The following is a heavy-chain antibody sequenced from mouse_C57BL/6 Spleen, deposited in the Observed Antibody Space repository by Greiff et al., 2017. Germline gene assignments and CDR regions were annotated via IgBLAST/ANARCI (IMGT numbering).Heavy chain of an antibody. CDR2: INYDGSST. CDR3: ARVGSGYTWFAY. CDR1: GFTFSDYY. J-gene: IGHJ3*01. V-gene: IGHV5-16*01. D-gene: IGHD3-2*02. Sequence: EVMLVESEGGLVQPGSSMKLSCTASGFTFSDYYMAWVRQVPEKGLEWVANINYDGSSTYYLDSLKSRFIISRDNAKNILYLQMSSLKSEDTATYYCARVGSGYTWFAYWGQGTLVTVSA.